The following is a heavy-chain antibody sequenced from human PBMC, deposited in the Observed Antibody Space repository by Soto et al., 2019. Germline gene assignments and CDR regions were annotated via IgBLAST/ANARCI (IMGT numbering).Heavy chain of an antibody. D-gene: IGHD3-10*01. CDR1: GFTFSSYG. CDR2: IWYDGSNK. J-gene: IGHJ6*02. CDR3: ARDLAAYGSGSYGAHGMDV. V-gene: IGHV3-33*01. Sequence: WGSLRLSCAASGFTFSSYGMHFVRQAPGKGLEWVAVIWYDGSNKYYADSVKGRFTISRDNSKNTLYLQMNSLRAEDTAVYYCARDLAAYGSGSYGAHGMDVWGQGTTVTVSS.